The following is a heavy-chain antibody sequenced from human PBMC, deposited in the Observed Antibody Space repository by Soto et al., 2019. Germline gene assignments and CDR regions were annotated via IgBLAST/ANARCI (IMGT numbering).Heavy chain of an antibody. CDR2: MGGSYT. D-gene: IGHD3-16*01. J-gene: IGHJ4*02. V-gene: IGHV3-23*01. Sequence: EVQLLESGGGLVQPGGSLRLSCAASGFTFSSYAMSWVRQAPGKGLEWVSGMGGSYTYYADSVKGRFTISRDNSKNTLSLLMNSLRGDDTAVYYCARLGWGGVTPLYNWGQGTLVTVSS. CDR1: GFTFSSYA. CDR3: ARLGWGGVTPLYN.